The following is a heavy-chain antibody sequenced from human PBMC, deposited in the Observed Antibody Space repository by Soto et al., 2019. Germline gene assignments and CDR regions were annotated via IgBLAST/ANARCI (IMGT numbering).Heavy chain of an antibody. V-gene: IGHV4-4*02. J-gene: IGHJ5*02. Sequence: TETLSLTCAVSGGSISSGTWWSWVRQPPGRGLEWIGEIYHSGSPNYNPSLKSRVTMSVDKSKNLFSLRLSSVTAADSALYYCARRVPAAPNWFDPWGQGTLVTVSS. CDR2: IYHSGSP. D-gene: IGHD2-2*01. CDR3: ARRVPAAPNWFDP. CDR1: GGSISSGTW.